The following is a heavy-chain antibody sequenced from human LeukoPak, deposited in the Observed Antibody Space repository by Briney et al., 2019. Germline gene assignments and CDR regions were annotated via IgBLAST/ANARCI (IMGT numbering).Heavy chain of an antibody. CDR2: INTNTGNP. CDR1: GYTFTSYA. CDR3: ARDSNGLLWFGELLYSPWFDP. Sequence: ASVKVSCKASGYTFTSYAMNWVRQAPGQGLEWMGWINTNTGNPTYAQGFTGRFVFPLDTSVSTAYLQISSLKAEDTAVYYCARDSNGLLWFGELLYSPWFDPWGQGTLVTVSS. D-gene: IGHD3-10*01. J-gene: IGHJ5*02. V-gene: IGHV7-4-1*02.